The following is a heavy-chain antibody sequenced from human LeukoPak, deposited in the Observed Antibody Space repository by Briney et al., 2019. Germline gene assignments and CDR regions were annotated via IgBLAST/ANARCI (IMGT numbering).Heavy chain of an antibody. D-gene: IGHD6-13*01. CDR1: GFTFSSYS. CDR2: ISSSSSYI. V-gene: IGHV3-21*01. Sequence: GGSLRPSCAASGFTFSSYSMNWVRQAPGKGLEWVSSISSSSSYIYYADSVKGRFTISRDNAKNSLYLQMNSLRAEDTAVYYCARPDEQQLVRDAFDIWGQGTMVTVSS. J-gene: IGHJ3*02. CDR3: ARPDEQQLVRDAFDI.